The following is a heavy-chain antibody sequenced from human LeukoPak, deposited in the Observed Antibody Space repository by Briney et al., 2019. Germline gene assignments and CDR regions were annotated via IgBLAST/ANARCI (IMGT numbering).Heavy chain of an antibody. J-gene: IGHJ4*02. V-gene: IGHV6-1*01. Sequence: SQTLSLTRAISGDSVSSDSAAWNWIRQSPSRGLEWLGRTYYRSQWFIDYAVSVKTRITIKSNTSRNQFSLELNSVTPEDTGVYYCARGSGYYDTGSFSFVDNWGQGTLVTVSS. CDR1: GDSVSSDSAA. D-gene: IGHD3-22*01. CDR2: TYYRSQWFI. CDR3: ARGSGYYDTGSFSFVDN.